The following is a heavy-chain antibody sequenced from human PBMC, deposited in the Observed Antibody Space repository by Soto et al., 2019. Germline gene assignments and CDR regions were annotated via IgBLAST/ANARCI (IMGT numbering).Heavy chain of an antibody. CDR3: TTSPTIFGVVTYFDY. D-gene: IGHD3-3*01. Sequence: GGSLRLSCAASGFTFSNAWMSWVRQAPGKGLEWVGRIKSKTDGGTTDYAAPVKGRFTISRDDSKNTLYLQMNSLKTEDTAVYYCTTSPTIFGVVTYFDYWGQGTLVTVSS. CDR2: IKSKTDGGTT. V-gene: IGHV3-15*01. J-gene: IGHJ4*02. CDR1: GFTFSNAW.